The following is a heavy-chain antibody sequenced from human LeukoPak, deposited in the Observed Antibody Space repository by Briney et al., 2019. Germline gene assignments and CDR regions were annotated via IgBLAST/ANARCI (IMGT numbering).Heavy chain of an antibody. Sequence: SETLSLTCTVSGGSISSYYWSWIRQPPGKGLGWIGYIYYSGNTNYNPSLKSRVTMSVDTSKNQFSLKLSSVTAADTAVYYCARYGGFYLDYWGQGTLVTVSS. CDR2: IYYSGNT. D-gene: IGHD3-10*01. CDR1: GGSISSYY. J-gene: IGHJ4*02. CDR3: ARYGGFYLDY. V-gene: IGHV4-59*08.